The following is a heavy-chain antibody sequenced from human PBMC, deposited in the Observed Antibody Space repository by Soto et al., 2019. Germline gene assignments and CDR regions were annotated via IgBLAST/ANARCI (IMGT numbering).Heavy chain of an antibody. CDR3: ARGMGAAAGVQH. CDR2: ISSSSNYR. V-gene: IGHV3-11*06. Sequence: QVQLVESGGGLVKPGGSLRLSCAASGFTFSDYYMSSIRQAPGKGLDWVSYISSSSNYRNYADSVKDRFTISRDNARNSLYLQMNSLRAEDTAVYYCARGMGAAAGVQHWGQGTLVTVSS. J-gene: IGHJ1*01. CDR1: GFTFSDYY. D-gene: IGHD6-13*01.